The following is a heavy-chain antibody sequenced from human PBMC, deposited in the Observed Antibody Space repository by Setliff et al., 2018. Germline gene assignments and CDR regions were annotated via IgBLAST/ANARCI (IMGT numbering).Heavy chain of an antibody. V-gene: IGHV1-69*10. CDR2: IIPILGIA. J-gene: IGHJ4*02. CDR3: ARGLTYGDYRVY. D-gene: IGHD4-17*01. CDR1: GGTFSSYA. Sequence: ASVKVSCKASGGTFSSYAISWVRQAPGQGLEWMGGIIPILGIANYAQKFQGRVTITADESTSTAYMELSSLRSEDTAVYYCARGLTYGDYRVYWGQGTLVTVSS.